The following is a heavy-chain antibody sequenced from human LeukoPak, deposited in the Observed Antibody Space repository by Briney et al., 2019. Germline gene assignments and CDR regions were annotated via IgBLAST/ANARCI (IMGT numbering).Heavy chain of an antibody. Sequence: PSETLSLTCAVYGGSFSGYYWSWIRQPPGKGLEWIGEINHSGSTNYNPSLKSRVTISVDTSKNQFSLKLSSVTAADTAVYYCARGRYGDFWSGSTATYYYGMDVWGQGTTVTVSS. CDR3: ARGRYGDFWSGSTATYYYGMDV. J-gene: IGHJ6*02. V-gene: IGHV4-34*01. CDR2: INHSGST. D-gene: IGHD3-3*01. CDR1: GGSFSGYY.